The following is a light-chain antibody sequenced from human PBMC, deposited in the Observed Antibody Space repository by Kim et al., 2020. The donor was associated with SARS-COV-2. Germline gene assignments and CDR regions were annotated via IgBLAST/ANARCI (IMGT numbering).Light chain of an antibody. CDR3: ASWDDSLTGLYV. CDR2: RDN. J-gene: IGLJ1*01. V-gene: IGLV1-47*01. Sequence: QRVTIACSASTSNIGSNYVYWYQQLPGTAPKLLIYRDNQRPSGVPDRFSGSKSGTSASLAISGLRSEDEADYYCASWDDSLTGLYVFGTGTKVTVL. CDR1: TSNIGSNY.